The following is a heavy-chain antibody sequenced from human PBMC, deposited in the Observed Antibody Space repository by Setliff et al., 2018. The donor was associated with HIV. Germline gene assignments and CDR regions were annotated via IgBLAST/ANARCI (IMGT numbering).Heavy chain of an antibody. CDR1: GFTFSNYW. J-gene: IGHJ3*02. CDR2: IKQDGSEK. Sequence: LRLSCAASGFTFSNYWMSWVRQAPGKGLEWVANIKQDGSEKYYVDSVKGRFTISRDNAKKSLYLQMNSLRAEDTAVYYCARDWYYYDSSGYGGDLSFDIWGQGTMVTVSS. CDR3: ARDWYYYDSSGYGGDLSFDI. V-gene: IGHV3-7*01. D-gene: IGHD3-22*01.